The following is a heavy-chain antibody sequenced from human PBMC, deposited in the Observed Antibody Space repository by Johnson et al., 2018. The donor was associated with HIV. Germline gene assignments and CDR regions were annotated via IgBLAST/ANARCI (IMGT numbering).Heavy chain of an antibody. V-gene: IGHV3-9*01. CDR1: GFTFDDYA. Sequence: VQLVESGGGLVQPGRSLRLSCAASGFTFDDYAMHWVRQAPGKGLEWVSGISWNSGSIGYVDSVKGRFTISRDNAKNSLYLQMNSLRAEDTAVYYCAKDRGSALAQLPIFPSAFDIWGQGTMVTVSS. D-gene: IGHD6-6*01. J-gene: IGHJ3*02. CDR3: AKDRGSALAQLPIFPSAFDI. CDR2: ISWNSGSI.